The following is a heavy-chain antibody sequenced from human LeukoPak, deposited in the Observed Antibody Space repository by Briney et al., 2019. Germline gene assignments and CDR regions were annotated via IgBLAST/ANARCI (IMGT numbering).Heavy chain of an antibody. J-gene: IGHJ5*02. V-gene: IGHV4-59*01. CDR3: ARSRCDLWSGYQVNWFDP. CDR2: IYYIGST. Sequence: SETLSLTCTVSGGSISSYYWNWIRQPPGKGLEWIGYIYYIGSTNYNPSLKSRVTISVDTSKNQFSLQLRSVTAADTAVYYCARSRCDLWSGYQVNWFDPWGPGTLVTVFS. CDR1: GGSISSYY. D-gene: IGHD3-3*01.